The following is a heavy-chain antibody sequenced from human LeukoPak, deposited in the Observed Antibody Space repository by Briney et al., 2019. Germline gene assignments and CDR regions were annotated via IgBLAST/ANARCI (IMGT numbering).Heavy chain of an antibody. CDR3: ARDERVCSGGSCYLYYFDY. V-gene: IGHV1-46*01. J-gene: IGHJ4*02. CDR1: GYTFTSYY. D-gene: IGHD2-15*01. Sequence: ASVKVSCKASGYTFTSYYMHWVRQAPGQGLEWMVIINPSGGSTSYAQKFQGRVTMTRDTSTSTVYMELSSLRSEDTAVYYCARDERVCSGGSCYLYYFDYWGQGTLVTVSS. CDR2: INPSGGST.